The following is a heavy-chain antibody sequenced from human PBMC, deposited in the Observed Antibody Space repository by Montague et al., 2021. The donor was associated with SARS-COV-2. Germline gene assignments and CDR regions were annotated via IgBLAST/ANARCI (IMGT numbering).Heavy chain of an antibody. D-gene: IGHD4-23*01. J-gene: IGHJ5*02. CDR3: ARDRGDIYGGNSAWFDP. V-gene: IGHV4-61*03. CDR2: FYYSGGX. CDR1: GASISTGSDY. Sequence: SETLSLTCTVSGASISTGSDYWTWIRQRPGRGLEWIGNFYYSGGXTYXPSLKSRVTTSADTSKNLFSLTLKSVTASDTAVYYCARDRGDIYGGNSAWFDPWGQGTLVTVSS.